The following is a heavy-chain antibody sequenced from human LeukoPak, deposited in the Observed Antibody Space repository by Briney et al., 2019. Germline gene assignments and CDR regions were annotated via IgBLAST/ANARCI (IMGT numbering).Heavy chain of an antibody. Sequence: GGSLRLSCAASGFTFNNYAMNWLRQAPGKGLEWVSYIRGGGSNTRYSDSVKGRFIISRDNPKNILYLQMNSLRAEDTAIYYCAKCSASYSNDAFDVWGRGTMVTVSS. CDR1: GFTFNNYA. CDR2: IRGGGSNT. J-gene: IGHJ3*01. D-gene: IGHD3-10*02. V-gene: IGHV3-23*01. CDR3: AKCSASYSNDAFDV.